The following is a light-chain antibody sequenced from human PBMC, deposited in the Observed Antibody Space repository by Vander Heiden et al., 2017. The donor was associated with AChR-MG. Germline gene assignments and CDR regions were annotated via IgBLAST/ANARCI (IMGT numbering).Light chain of an antibody. CDR1: QSVPTY. CDR2: DAL. V-gene: IGKV3-11*01. CDR3: QQRINGAPTAS. J-gene: IGKJ5*01. Sequence: ESVLTQSPATLSFSPGERATLSCRASQSVPTYLAWYQQKPGQSLRLLIYDALTRATGVPARFSGSRSGTDFTLTISSREPEDFAVYSCQQRINGAPTASFGQGTRLEIK.